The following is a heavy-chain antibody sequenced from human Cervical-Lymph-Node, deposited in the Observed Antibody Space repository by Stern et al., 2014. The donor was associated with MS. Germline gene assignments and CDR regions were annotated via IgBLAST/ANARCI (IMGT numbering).Heavy chain of an antibody. Sequence: EVQLVESGGGLIQPGGSLRLSCAAPGFTVSKNYMSWVRQAPGKGLEWVSLIYTDDSTYYASSVKGQFTISRDSSKNKLFLQRNSLRAEDTAVYYCARAIFGVNTAAMAPDAFDTWGQGTMVTVSS. J-gene: IGHJ3*02. CDR3: ARAIFGVNTAAMAPDAFDT. CDR1: GFTVSKNY. CDR2: IYTDDST. D-gene: IGHD3-3*01. V-gene: IGHV3-53*01.